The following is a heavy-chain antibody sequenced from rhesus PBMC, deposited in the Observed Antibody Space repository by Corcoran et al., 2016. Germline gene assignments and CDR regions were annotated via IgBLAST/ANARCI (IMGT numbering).Heavy chain of an antibody. CDR1: GFSFSDYY. CDR2: IWYTGGST. J-gene: IGHJ4*01. Sequence: EVQLVESGGGLAKPGGSLSLSCAASGFSFSDYYMYWVRQSPGKGLDLVSGIWYTGGSTYYADSVKGRFTISRENAKNTLYLQMDSLRAEDTAVYYCARDYSGYSYFDYWGQGVLVTVSS. V-gene: IGHV3S18*01. D-gene: IGHD5-24*01. CDR3: ARDYSGYSYFDY.